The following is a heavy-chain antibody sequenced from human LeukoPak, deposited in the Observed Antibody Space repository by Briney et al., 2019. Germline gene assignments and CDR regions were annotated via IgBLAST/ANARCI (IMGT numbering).Heavy chain of an antibody. CDR3: ARDVGSGWFDY. J-gene: IGHJ4*02. V-gene: IGHV3-48*03. Sequence: GGSLRLSCAASGFTFSSFEMNWVRQAPGKGLEWVSYMSNSGRTIYYTDSVKGRFTISRDNAKNSLYLQMNSLRAEDTAVYYCARDVGSGWFDYWGQGTLVTVSS. CDR2: MSNSGRTI. CDR1: GFTFSSFE. D-gene: IGHD6-19*01.